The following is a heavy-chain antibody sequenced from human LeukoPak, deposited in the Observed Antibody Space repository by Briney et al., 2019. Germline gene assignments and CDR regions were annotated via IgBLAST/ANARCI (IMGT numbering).Heavy chain of an antibody. CDR3: ASRTIFGVVYGDY. CDR1: GGSISSGSYY. J-gene: IGHJ4*02. V-gene: IGHV4-61*02. D-gene: IGHD3-3*01. Sequence: SETLSLTCTVSGGSISSGSYYWSWIRQPAGKGLEWIGRIYTSGSTNYNPSLKSRVTISVDTSKNQFSLKLSSVTAADTAVYYCASRTIFGVVYGDYWGQGTLVTVSS. CDR2: IYTSGST.